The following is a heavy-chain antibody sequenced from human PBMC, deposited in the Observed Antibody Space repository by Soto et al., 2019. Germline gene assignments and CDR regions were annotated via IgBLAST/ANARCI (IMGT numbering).Heavy chain of an antibody. CDR3: AREQYGDHYFDY. CDR2: ISYDGSNK. J-gene: IGHJ4*02. V-gene: IGHV3-30-3*01. D-gene: IGHD4-17*01. Sequence: QVLLVESGGGVVQPGRSLRLSCAASGFTFSSYAMHWVRQAPGKGLEWVAVISYDGSNKFYADSVKGRFTISRDNSKYTLYLQMNSLRAEDTAVYYWAREQYGDHYFDYWGQGTLVTVSS. CDR1: GFTFSSYA.